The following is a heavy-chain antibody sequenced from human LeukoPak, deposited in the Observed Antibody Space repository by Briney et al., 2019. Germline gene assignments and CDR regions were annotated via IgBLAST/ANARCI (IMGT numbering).Heavy chain of an antibody. V-gene: IGHV3-11*04. CDR3: ARVAVTGIGVDY. D-gene: IGHD6-19*01. CDR1: GFIFSDYY. CDR2: LSNSGKTI. Sequence: GGSLRLSCAAPGFIFSDYYMSWIRQAPGKGLEWISYLSNSGKTIYYADSVKGRLTISRDNAKNSLYLQMNSLRAEDTAVYYCARVAVTGIGVDYWGQGILVTVSS. J-gene: IGHJ4*02.